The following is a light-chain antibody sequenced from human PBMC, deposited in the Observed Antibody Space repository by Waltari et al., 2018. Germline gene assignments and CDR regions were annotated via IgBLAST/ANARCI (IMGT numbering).Light chain of an antibody. CDR2: EGS. V-gene: IGLV2-23*03. J-gene: IGLJ2*01. CDR1: SSDGGIYNL. CDR3: CSYAGSSTFVV. Sequence: QSALTQPAYVAGSPGQSITISCTGTSSDGGIYNLVSWYQQHPGKAPKLMIYEGSKRPSVVSNRFSGSKSGNTASLTISGLQAEDEADYYCCSYAGSSTFVVFGGGTKLTVL.